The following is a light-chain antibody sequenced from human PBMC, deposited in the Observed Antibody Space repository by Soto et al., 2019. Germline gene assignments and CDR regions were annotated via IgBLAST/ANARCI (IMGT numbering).Light chain of an antibody. V-gene: IGLV2-14*01. CDR3: SSYTSSSILWV. Sequence: QSVLTQPASVSGSPGQSITISCTGTSSDVGGYNYVSWYQQHPGKAPKLMIYEVSNRPSGVSNRFSGSKSGNTASLTISGLQAEDEADYYCSSYTSSSILWVFGGGTKLTVL. CDR2: EVS. J-gene: IGLJ3*02. CDR1: SSDVGGYNY.